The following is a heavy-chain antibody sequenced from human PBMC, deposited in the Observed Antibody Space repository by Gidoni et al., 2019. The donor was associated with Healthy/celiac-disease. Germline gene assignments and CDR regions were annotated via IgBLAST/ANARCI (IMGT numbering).Heavy chain of an antibody. D-gene: IGHD2-2*01. J-gene: IGHJ6*02. Sequence: QVQLVQSGAEVKKPGSSVKVSCKASGGTFSSYAISWGRQAPGQGLEWMGGIIPIFGTANYAQKFQGRVTITADKSTSTAYMELSSLRSEDTAVYYCASGGFVVVPAAIWEVPYGMDVWGQGTTVTVSS. CDR1: GGTFSSYA. V-gene: IGHV1-69*06. CDR2: IIPIFGTA. CDR3: ASGGFVVVPAAIWEVPYGMDV.